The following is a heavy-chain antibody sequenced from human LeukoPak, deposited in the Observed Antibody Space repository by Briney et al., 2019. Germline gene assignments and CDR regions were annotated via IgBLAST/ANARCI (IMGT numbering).Heavy chain of an antibody. J-gene: IGHJ4*02. CDR1: GFTFSNYA. Sequence: GGSLRLSCAAPGFTFSNYAMSWVRQAPGKALEWVSVISGSGATTHYADSVKGRFTISRDNAKNSLYLQMNSLRAEDTAVYYCARSGIAAAGASGPHLSWGQGTLVTVSS. CDR3: ARSGIAAAGASGPHLS. D-gene: IGHD6-13*01. CDR2: ISGSGATT. V-gene: IGHV3-23*01.